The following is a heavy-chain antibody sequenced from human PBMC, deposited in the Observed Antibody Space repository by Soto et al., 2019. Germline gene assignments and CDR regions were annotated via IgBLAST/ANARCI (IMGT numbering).Heavy chain of an antibody. CDR1: GFTFSSYD. J-gene: IGHJ6*02. Sequence: GGSLRLSCAASGFTFSSYDMHWVRQAAGKGLEWVSNIGTAGDTYYPGSVKGRFTISRENAKNSLYLQMNSLRAGDTAVYYCARGGCSGGSCYSDYYAMDVWGQGTTVTAP. V-gene: IGHV3-13*01. CDR3: ARGGCSGGSCYSDYYAMDV. D-gene: IGHD2-15*01. CDR2: IGTAGDT.